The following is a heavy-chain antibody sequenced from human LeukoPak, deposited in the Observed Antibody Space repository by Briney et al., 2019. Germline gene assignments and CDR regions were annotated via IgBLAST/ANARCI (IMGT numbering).Heavy chain of an antibody. CDR3: ARGPHYGDRVDYLDY. V-gene: IGHV3-7*01. CDR2: IKQDGSEK. CDR1: GFMFRSHW. D-gene: IGHD4-17*01. Sequence: GGSLRLSCTASGFMFRSHWMSWVRQVPGRGLEWVAHIKQDGSEKHYLDSAEGRFTLSREDAKNSLYLQMDSLRVDDTAVYYCARGPHYGDRVDYLDYWGQGTLVTVSS. J-gene: IGHJ4*02.